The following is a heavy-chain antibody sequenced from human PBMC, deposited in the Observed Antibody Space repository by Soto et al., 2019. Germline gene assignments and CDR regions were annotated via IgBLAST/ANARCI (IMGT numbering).Heavy chain of an antibody. CDR1: GFTFSSYG. J-gene: IGHJ4*02. D-gene: IGHD3-16*02. V-gene: IGHV3-33*01. Sequence: QVQLVESGGGVVQPGRSLRLSCAASGFTFSSYGMHWVRQAPGKGLEWVAVIWYDGSNKYYADSVKGRFTISRDNSKNTLYLHTNSVRAEDTAVYYCARDGAFGGVIVQYYFDYWGQGTLVTVSS. CDR3: ARDGAFGGVIVQYYFDY. CDR2: IWYDGSNK.